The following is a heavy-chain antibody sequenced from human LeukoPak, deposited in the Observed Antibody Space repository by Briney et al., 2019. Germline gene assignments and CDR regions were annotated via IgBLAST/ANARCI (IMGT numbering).Heavy chain of an antibody. J-gene: IGHJ4*02. V-gene: IGHV3-23*01. D-gene: IGHD3-10*01. CDR3: ARKSASGNYPLDY. Sequence: PGGSLRLSCAASGFTFSSYAMHWVRQAPGKGLEWVSVISADSAATFYADSVKGRFTISRDNGRNTVFLQMSSLRAEDTALYYCARKSASGNYPLDYWGQGTLVTVSS. CDR2: ISADSAAT. CDR1: GFTFSSYA.